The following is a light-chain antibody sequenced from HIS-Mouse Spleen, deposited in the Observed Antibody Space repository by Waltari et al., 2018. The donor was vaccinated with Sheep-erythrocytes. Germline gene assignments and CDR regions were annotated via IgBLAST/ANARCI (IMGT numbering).Light chain of an antibody. J-gene: IGLJ1*01. V-gene: IGLV2-11*01. CDR1: SSDVGGYNY. CDR3: CSYAGSYNHV. Sequence: QSALTQPRSVSGSPGPSVTISCTGTSSDVGGYNYVSWYQQHPGKAPKLMIYDVSKRPSGVPDRFFGSKSGNTASLTISGLQAEDEADYYCCSYAGSYNHVFATGTKVTVL. CDR2: DVS.